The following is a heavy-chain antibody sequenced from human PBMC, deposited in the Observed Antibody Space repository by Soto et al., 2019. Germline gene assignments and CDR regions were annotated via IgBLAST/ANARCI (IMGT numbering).Heavy chain of an antibody. V-gene: IGHV1-18*04. J-gene: IGHJ4*02. CDR1: GYTFTSYC. D-gene: IGHD4-17*01. Sequence: QVQLVQSGAEVKKPGASVKVSCKASGYTFTSYCISWVRQAPGQGLEWMGWISAYNGNTNYAQKLQGRVTMTTDTSTSTANMELRILRADDTVVYYCAGDRRCERLRYYYDYWGQGTLVTVSS. CDR2: ISAYNGNT. CDR3: AGDRRCERLRYYYDY.